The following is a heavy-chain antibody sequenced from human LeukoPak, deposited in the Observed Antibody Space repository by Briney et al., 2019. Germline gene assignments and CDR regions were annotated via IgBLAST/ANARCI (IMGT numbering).Heavy chain of an antibody. V-gene: IGHV3-30*02. CDR1: GFTFNNYG. CDR3: ARGPDYDILADYFDY. D-gene: IGHD3-9*01. J-gene: IGHJ4*02. Sequence: GGSLRLSCAGSGFTFNNYGIHWVRQAPGKGLEWVAFIRYDGSNKYYADSVKGRFTISRDNSKNTLYLQMNSLRAEDTAVYYCARGPDYDILADYFDYWGQGTLVTVSS. CDR2: IRYDGSNK.